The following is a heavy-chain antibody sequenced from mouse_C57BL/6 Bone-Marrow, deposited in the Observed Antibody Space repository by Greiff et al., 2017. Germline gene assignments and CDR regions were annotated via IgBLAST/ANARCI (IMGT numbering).Heavy chain of an antibody. V-gene: IGHV14-4*01. CDR1: GFNIKDDY. CDR2: IDPENGDT. J-gene: IGHJ2*01. CDR3: TTYLYGSSFDY. D-gene: IGHD1-1*01. Sequence: VTLQQSGAELVRPGASVKLSCTASGFNIKDDYMHWVKRRPEQGLEWIGWIDPENGDTEYASKFQGKATITADTSSNTAYLQLSSLTSEDTAVYCCTTYLYGSSFDYWGQGTTLTVSA.